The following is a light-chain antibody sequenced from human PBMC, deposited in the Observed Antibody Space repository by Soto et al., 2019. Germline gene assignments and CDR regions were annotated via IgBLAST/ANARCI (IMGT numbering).Light chain of an antibody. CDR2: EGS. Sequence: QSALTQPASVSGSPGQSITISCTGTSSDVGSYNLVSWYQQHPGKAPKLMIYEGSKRPSGVSNRFSGSKSGNTASLTISGLQAEDEAEYYCCSYAGSSTRRLGTGTKLTVL. J-gene: IGLJ1*01. CDR1: SSDVGSYNL. V-gene: IGLV2-23*01. CDR3: CSYAGSSTRR.